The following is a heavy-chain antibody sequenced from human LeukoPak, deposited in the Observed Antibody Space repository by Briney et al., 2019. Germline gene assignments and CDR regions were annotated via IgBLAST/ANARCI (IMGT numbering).Heavy chain of an antibody. J-gene: IGHJ4*02. CDR2: IYSGGST. Sequence: GGSLKLSCAASGFTVSSNYMSWVRQAPGKGLEWVSVIYSGGSTYYADSVKGRFTISRDNSKNTLYLQMNSLRAEDTAVYYCARDGPPTGTDYWGQGTLVTVSS. CDR1: GFTVSSNY. CDR3: ARDGPPTGTDY. V-gene: IGHV3-53*01. D-gene: IGHD4-17*01.